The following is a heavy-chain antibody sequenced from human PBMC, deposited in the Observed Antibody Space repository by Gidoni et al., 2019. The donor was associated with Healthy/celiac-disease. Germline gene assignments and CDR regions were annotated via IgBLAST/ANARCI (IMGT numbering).Heavy chain of an antibody. CDR2: ISGSGGST. J-gene: IGHJ2*01. CDR1: GSTFSRYA. Sequence: EVQLLESGGGLVQPGVSLRLSCAASGSTFSRYAMSWFRQAPGKGLEWVSAISGSGGSTYYADSVKGRFTISRDNSKNTLYLQMNSLRAEDTAVYYCAKVILDWYFDLWGRGTLVTVSS. CDR3: AKVILDWYFDL. V-gene: IGHV3-23*01.